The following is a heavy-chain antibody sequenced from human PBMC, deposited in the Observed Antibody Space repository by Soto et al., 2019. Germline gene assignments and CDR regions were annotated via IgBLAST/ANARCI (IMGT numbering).Heavy chain of an antibody. CDR1: GFTFSSYG. V-gene: IGHV3-30*03. CDR3: ARTESSGWSTRYGMDF. D-gene: IGHD3-22*01. J-gene: IGHJ6*02. Sequence: PGGSLRLSCAASGFTFSSYGMHWVRQAPGKGLEWVAVISYDGSNKYYADSVKGRFTISRDNSKNILSLQMRSLRVEDTAIYYCARTESSGWSTRYGMDFWGQGSTVTVPS. CDR2: ISYDGSNK.